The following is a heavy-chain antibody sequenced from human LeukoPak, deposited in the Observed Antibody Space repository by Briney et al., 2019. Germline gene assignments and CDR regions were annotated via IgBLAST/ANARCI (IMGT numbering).Heavy chain of an antibody. D-gene: IGHD3-22*01. CDR1: GDSVSTNSAN. CDR2: TYYNSKWKN. V-gene: IGHV6-1*01. CDR3: ARGLNYYDSTGYSYYFQY. Sequence: SQTLSLTCAISGDSVSTNSANWNWIRQSPSGGLEWLGRTYYNSKWKNDYAESVEGRITINPDTFKNQFSLQLNSVTPNDTAVYYCARGLNYYDSTGYSYYFQYWGQGVLVTVSS. J-gene: IGHJ4*02.